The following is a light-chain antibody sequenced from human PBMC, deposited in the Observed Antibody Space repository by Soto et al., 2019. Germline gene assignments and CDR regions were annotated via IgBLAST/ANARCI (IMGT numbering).Light chain of an antibody. V-gene: IGKV3-20*01. CDR3: QEDGGSPPFT. CDR2: GAS. Sequence: EIVLTQSPGTLSLSPGERATLSCRASQSVSSSYLAWYQQKPGQAPRLLISGASSRATGIPDRFSGGGSGTDFTRTISRLEAEDFAVDYCQEDGGSPPFTFGPGTKVDIK. CDR1: QSVSSSY. J-gene: IGKJ3*01.